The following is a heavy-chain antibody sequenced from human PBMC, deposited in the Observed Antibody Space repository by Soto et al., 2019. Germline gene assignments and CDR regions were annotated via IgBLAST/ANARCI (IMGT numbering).Heavy chain of an antibody. CDR3: ESGGRKITFGGVIVPDAFDI. D-gene: IGHD3-16*02. Sequence: ASVKVSCKASGGTFSSYAISWVRQAPGQGLEWMGGIIPIFGTANYAQKFQGRVTITADESTSTASMGLSSLRSEDTAVYYCESGGRKITFGGVIVPDAFDIWGQGTMVTVSS. CDR1: GGTFSSYA. J-gene: IGHJ3*02. V-gene: IGHV1-69*13. CDR2: IIPIFGTA.